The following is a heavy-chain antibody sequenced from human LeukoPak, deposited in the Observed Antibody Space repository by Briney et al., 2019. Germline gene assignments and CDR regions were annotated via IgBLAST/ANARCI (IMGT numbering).Heavy chain of an antibody. CDR1: GFTFSSYW. V-gene: IGHV3-74*01. Sequence: QSGGSLRLSCAASGFTFSSYWMHWVSQAPGKGLVWVSGIKSDETITHYADSVKGRFTISRDNAKNTLYLQMNSLRAEDTAVYYCASGLIRTGGKDYWGQGALVTVSS. CDR2: IKSDETIT. CDR3: ASGLIRTGGKDY. J-gene: IGHJ4*02. D-gene: IGHD7-27*01.